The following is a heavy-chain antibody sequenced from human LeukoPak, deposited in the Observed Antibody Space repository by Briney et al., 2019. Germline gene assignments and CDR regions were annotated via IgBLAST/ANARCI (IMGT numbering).Heavy chain of an antibody. CDR1: GYTLTELS. CDR2: FDPEDGET. Sequence: ASVKVSCKVSGYTLTELSMHWVRQAPGKGLEWMGGFDPEDGETIYAQKFQGRVTMTEDTSTDTAYMELSSLRSEDTAVYYCARDGSNDDDGLAGSCFDYWGQGTLVTVSS. J-gene: IGHJ4*02. D-gene: IGHD3-10*01. V-gene: IGHV1-24*01. CDR3: ARDGSNDDDGLAGSCFDY.